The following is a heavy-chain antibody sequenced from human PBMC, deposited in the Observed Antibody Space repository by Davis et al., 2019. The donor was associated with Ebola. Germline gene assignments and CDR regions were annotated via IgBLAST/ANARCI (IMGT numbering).Heavy chain of an antibody. J-gene: IGHJ4*02. CDR2: ISSNGGST. CDR1: GFTFSSYA. V-gene: IGHV3-64*01. D-gene: IGHD3-10*01. CDR3: ARAPGQYYYGSGSYYRPPPDY. Sequence: GGSLRLSCAASGFTFSSYAMHWVRQAPGKGLEYVSAISSNGGSTYYANSVKGRFTISRDNSKNTLYLQMGSLRAEDMAVYYCARAPGQYYYGSGSYYRPPPDYWGQGTLVTVSS.